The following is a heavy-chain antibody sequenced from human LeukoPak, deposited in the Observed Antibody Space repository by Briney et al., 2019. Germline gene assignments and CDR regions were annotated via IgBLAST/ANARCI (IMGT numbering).Heavy chain of an antibody. CDR3: ARAPGYSSSMRYWYLDL. CDR2: IYSGGSI. J-gene: IGHJ2*01. V-gene: IGHV3-66*01. Sequence: GGSLRLSCTASGFTLSSNYMSWVRQAPGKGLEWVSVIYSGGSIYYAVSVKCRFTISRANSKNPLYLQMDGLRADDTAVYYCARAPGYSSSMRYWYLDLWGRGTLVTVSS. D-gene: IGHD6-13*01. CDR1: GFTLSSNY.